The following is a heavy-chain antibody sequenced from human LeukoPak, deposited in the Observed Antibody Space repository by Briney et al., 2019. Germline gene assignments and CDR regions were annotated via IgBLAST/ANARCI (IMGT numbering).Heavy chain of an antibody. Sequence: GGSLRLSCAASGFTFSSYWMHWVRQAPGKGLEWVAVISYDGSNKYYADSVKGRFTISRDNSKNTLYLQMNSLRAEDTAVYYCARAQSQWLEHNWFDPWGQGTLVTVSS. V-gene: IGHV3-30*03. J-gene: IGHJ5*02. CDR2: ISYDGSNK. D-gene: IGHD6-19*01. CDR1: GFTFSSYW. CDR3: ARAQSQWLEHNWFDP.